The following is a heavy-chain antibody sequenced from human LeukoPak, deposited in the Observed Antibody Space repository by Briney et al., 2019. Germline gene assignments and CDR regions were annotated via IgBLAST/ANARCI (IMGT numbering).Heavy chain of an antibody. J-gene: IGHJ4*02. D-gene: IGHD1-26*01. CDR3: AKGGAVGPTTFDY. CDR2: ISSDGSNK. V-gene: IGHV3-30*18. CDR1: GFTFSSYC. Sequence: GGSLRLSCAASGFTFSSYCMHWVRQAPGKGLEWVAVISSDGSNKYYADSVKGRFTISRDNSKNTLYLQMNSLRAEDTAVYYCAKGGAVGPTTFDYWGQGTLVTVSS.